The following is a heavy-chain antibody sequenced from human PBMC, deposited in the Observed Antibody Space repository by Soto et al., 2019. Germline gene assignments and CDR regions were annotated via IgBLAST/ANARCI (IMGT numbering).Heavy chain of an antibody. CDR3: QRHHYDGSGGVLIWFAP. CDR2: ISDSGNT. D-gene: IGHD3-22*01. V-gene: IGHV4-31*03. J-gene: IGHJ5*02. Sequence: TLSLTYTVSCGSTNISGYYSSWIRQHPEQGLAGIGYISDSGNTYYTPSLSSRVIISGDTSQHQFSLKLSSVTASDTAIYYCQRHHYDGSGGVLIWFAPWAQGIVVPV. CDR1: CGSTNISGYY.